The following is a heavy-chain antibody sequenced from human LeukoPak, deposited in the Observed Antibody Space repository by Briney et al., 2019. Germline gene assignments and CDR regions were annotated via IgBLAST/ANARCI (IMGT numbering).Heavy chain of an antibody. J-gene: IGHJ4*02. D-gene: IGHD1-26*01. CDR3: VRDDGATKPC. V-gene: IGHV3-7*01. CDR2: IKRDGSEK. Sequence: GGSLRLSCAASGFTLSSYWMSWVRQAPGKGLEWVANIKRDGSEKYYVDSVKGRFTISRDNAKNSPYLQMNSLRVEDTAVYYCVRDDGATKPCWGQGTLVTVSS. CDR1: GFTLSSYW.